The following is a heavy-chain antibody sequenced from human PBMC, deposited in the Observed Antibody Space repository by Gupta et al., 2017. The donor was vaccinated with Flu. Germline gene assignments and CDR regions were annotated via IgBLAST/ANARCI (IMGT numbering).Heavy chain of an antibody. CDR2: ISWNSGSI. V-gene: IGHV3-9*01. J-gene: IGHJ3*02. Sequence: EVQLVESGGGLVQPGRSLRLSCAASGFTFDDYAMHWVRQAPGKGLEWVSGISWNSGSIGYADSGKGRFTISRDNAKNSLYLQMNSLRAEDTALYYCAKEYCSSTSCYPRGAFDIWGQGTMVTVSS. CDR1: GFTFDDYA. CDR3: AKEYCSSTSCYPRGAFDI. D-gene: IGHD2-2*01.